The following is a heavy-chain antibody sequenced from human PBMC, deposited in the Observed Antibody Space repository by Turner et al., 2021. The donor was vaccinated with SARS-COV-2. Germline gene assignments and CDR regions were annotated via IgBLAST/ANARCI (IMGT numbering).Heavy chain of an antibody. V-gene: IGHV4-39*01. CDR2: IDYSEST. D-gene: IGHD6-13*01. J-gene: IGHJ5*02. Sequence: LQLQESGPGLVKPSETLSLPCPVSGGPISSSRYYWGWIRQPPGKGLGWIGSIDYSESTYYNPSLNSRVTITVDASKNQFSLKLSSVTAADTAVYYCARHCEVAGAACLARFDPWGQGTLVTVSS. CDR1: GGPISSSRYY. CDR3: ARHCEVAGAACLARFDP.